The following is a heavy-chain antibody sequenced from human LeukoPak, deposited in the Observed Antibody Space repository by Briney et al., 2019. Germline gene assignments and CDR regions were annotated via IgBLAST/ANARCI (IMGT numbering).Heavy chain of an antibody. Sequence: ASVKVSCKASGYTFTSYGISWVRQAPGQGLEWMGWISAYNGNTNYAQKLQGRVTMTTDTSTSTAYMELRSLRSDDTAVYYCARGMGPPGYFDWQYYYYGMDVWGQGTTVTVPS. CDR2: ISAYNGNT. J-gene: IGHJ6*02. D-gene: IGHD3-9*01. CDR3: ARGMGPPGYFDWQYYYYGMDV. V-gene: IGHV1-18*01. CDR1: GYTFTSYG.